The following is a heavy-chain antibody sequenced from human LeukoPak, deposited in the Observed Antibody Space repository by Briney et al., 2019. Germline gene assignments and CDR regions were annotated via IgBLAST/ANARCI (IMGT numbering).Heavy chain of an antibody. V-gene: IGHV1-2*02. CDR2: INPNSGGT. D-gene: IGHD3-22*01. CDR1: GYTFTGYY. Sequence: EASVKVSCKASGYTFTGYYMHWVRQAPGQGLEWMGWINPNSGGTNYAQKFQGRVTMTRDTSISTAYMELSRLRSDDTAVYYCARGRPITMIVVVIPNTFDYWGQGTLVTVSS. CDR3: ARGRPITMIVVVIPNTFDY. J-gene: IGHJ4*02.